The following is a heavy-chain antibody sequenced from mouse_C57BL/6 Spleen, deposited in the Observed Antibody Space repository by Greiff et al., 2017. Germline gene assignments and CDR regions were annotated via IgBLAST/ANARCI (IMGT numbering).Heavy chain of an antibody. CDR2: IDPNSGGT. J-gene: IGHJ4*01. CDR3: ASPMITTSYYYAMDY. V-gene: IGHV1-72*01. D-gene: IGHD2-4*01. CDR1: GYTFTSYW. Sequence: QVHVKQPGAELVKPGASVKLSCKASGYTFTSYWMHWVKQRPGRGLEWIVRIDPNSGGTKYNEKFKSKATLTVDKPSSTAYMQLSSLTSEDSAVYYCASPMITTSYYYAMDYWGQGTSVTVPS.